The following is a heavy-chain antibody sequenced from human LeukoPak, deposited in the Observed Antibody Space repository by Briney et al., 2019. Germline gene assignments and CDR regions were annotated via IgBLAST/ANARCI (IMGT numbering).Heavy chain of an antibody. D-gene: IGHD3-22*01. V-gene: IGHV4-30-2*01. CDR2: IYHSGST. Sequence: SETLSLTCAVSGGSISSGGYSWSWIRQPPGKGLEWIGYIYHSGSTYYNPSLKSRVTISVDRSKNQFSLRLSSVTAADTAVYYCAREHDSSGRDYWGQGTLVTVSS. J-gene: IGHJ4*02. CDR1: GGSISSGGYS. CDR3: AREHDSSGRDY.